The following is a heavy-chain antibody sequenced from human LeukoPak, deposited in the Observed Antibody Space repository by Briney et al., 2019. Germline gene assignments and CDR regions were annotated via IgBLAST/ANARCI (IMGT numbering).Heavy chain of an antibody. CDR2: ISSTGAST. CDR1: GFTFSSYA. J-gene: IGHJ4*02. Sequence: GGSLRLSCAASGFTFSSYAMSWVRETPGKGLEWVSSISSTGASTYYADSVKGRFTISRDNSKNTLYLQMNSLRAEDTAAYYCAKDLGWFGELCHFDYWGQGTLVTVSS. CDR3: AKDLGWFGELCHFDY. V-gene: IGHV3-23*01. D-gene: IGHD3-10*01.